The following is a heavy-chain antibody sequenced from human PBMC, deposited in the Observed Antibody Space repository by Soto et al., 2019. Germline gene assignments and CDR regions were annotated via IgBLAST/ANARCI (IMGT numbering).Heavy chain of an antibody. V-gene: IGHV4-34*01. Sequence: SETLSLTCAVYGGSFSGYYLSWIRQPPGKGQEWIGEINHSGSTNYNPSLKSRVTISVDTSKNQFSLKLSSVTAADTAVYYCARGGPNYYDFWSGYLNGYGMDVWGQGTTVTVSS. J-gene: IGHJ6*02. D-gene: IGHD3-3*01. CDR2: INHSGST. CDR1: GGSFSGYY. CDR3: ARGGPNYYDFWSGYLNGYGMDV.